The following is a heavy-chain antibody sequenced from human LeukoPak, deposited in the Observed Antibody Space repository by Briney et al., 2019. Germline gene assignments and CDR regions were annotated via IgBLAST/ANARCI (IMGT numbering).Heavy chain of an antibody. Sequence: GGSLRLSCAASGFTFSDYYMSWIRQAPGKGLEWVSYISSSSSYTNYADSVKGRFTISRDNAKNSLYLQMNSLRAEDTAVYYCARDSRDYYGSGSHDYWGQGTLVTVSS. CDR2: ISSSSSYT. CDR1: GFTFSDYY. CDR3: ARDSRDYYGSGSHDY. V-gene: IGHV3-11*05. J-gene: IGHJ4*02. D-gene: IGHD3-10*01.